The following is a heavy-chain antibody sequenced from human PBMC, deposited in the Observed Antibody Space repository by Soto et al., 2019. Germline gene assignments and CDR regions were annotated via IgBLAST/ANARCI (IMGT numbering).Heavy chain of an antibody. CDR3: ARSSIVPRLFMYPFDY. CDR1: GGSFSGYY. D-gene: IGHD2-8*01. CDR2: INHSGST. Sequence: SETLSLTCAVYGGSFSGYYWTWIRQPPGTGLEWIGEINHSGSTNYNPSLKSRVTISVDTSKNQFSLKLTSVTAADTAVYYCARSSIVPRLFMYPFDYWGQGTLVTVSS. J-gene: IGHJ4*02. V-gene: IGHV4-34*01.